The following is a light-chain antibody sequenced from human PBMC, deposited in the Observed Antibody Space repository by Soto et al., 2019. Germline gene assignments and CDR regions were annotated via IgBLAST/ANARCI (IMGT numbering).Light chain of an antibody. J-gene: IGKJ2*01. CDR3: QKSSSIPYT. Sequence: DIQMTQSPSSLSASVGDSVTTTCRASQTISTYLNWYQQNPGKAPKLLIYAASNLQNGVPSRFSGSGSGTDFTLTISSLQPEDFATYYCQKSSSIPYTFGQGTKLEIK. V-gene: IGKV1-39*01. CDR1: QTISTY. CDR2: AAS.